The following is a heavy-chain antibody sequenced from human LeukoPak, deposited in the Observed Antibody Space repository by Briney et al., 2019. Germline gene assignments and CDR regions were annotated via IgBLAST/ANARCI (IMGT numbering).Heavy chain of an antibody. V-gene: IGHV4-4*02. Sequence: SETLSLTCAVSGGSISSSNWWSWVRQPPGQGLEWIGEIYHSGSTNYNPSLKSRVTISVDKSKNQFSLKLSSVTAADTAVYYCARHSKRGSGSYVWFDPWGQGTLVTVSS. J-gene: IGHJ5*02. CDR1: GGSISSSNW. CDR3: ARHSKRGSGSYVWFDP. CDR2: IYHSGST. D-gene: IGHD3-10*01.